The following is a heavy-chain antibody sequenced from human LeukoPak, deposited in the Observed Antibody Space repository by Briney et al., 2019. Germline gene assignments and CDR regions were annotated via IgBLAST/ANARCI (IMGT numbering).Heavy chain of an antibody. CDR1: GGTFSSYT. J-gene: IGHJ5*02. Sequence: SVKVSCKASGGTFSSYTISWVRQAPGQGLEWMGRIIPILGIANYAQKFQGRVTITADESTSTAYMELSSLRSEDTAVYYCAREPPVTHRYYYGSGSYYPWGQGTLVTVSS. D-gene: IGHD3-10*01. V-gene: IGHV1-69*04. CDR3: AREPPVTHRYYYGSGSYYP. CDR2: IIPILGIA.